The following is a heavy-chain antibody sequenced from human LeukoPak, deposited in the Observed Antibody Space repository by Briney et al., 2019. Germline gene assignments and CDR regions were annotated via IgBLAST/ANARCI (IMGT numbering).Heavy chain of an antibody. D-gene: IGHD1-20*01. CDR2: ISYSGST. J-gene: IGHJ4*02. Sequence: SETLSLTCTVSGGSISSGTYYWGWIRQPPGRGLEWIGSISYSGSTYYNPSLKSRVTISIDTSKNQFSLKLSSVTAADTAVYFCARRITGTTSDSFDYWGQGTLVTVSS. CDR3: ARRITGTTSDSFDY. V-gene: IGHV4-39*01. CDR1: GGSISSGTYY.